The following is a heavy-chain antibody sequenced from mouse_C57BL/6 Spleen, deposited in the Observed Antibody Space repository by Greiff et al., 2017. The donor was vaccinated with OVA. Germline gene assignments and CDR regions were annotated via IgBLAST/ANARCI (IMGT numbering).Heavy chain of an antibody. CDR1: GSTFTSYW. Sequence: QVQLQQPGAELVRPGSSVKLSCKASGSTFTSYWMHWVKQRPIQGLEWIGNIDPSDRETHYNQKFKDKATLTVDKSSSTAYMQLSSLTSEDSAVYYCARGDYSNPDYWGQGTTLTVSS. CDR2: IDPSDRET. CDR3: ARGDYSNPDY. J-gene: IGHJ2*01. V-gene: IGHV1-52*01. D-gene: IGHD2-5*01.